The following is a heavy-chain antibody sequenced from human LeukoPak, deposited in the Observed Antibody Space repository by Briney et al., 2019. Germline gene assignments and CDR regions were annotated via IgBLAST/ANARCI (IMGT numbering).Heavy chain of an antibody. J-gene: IGHJ4*02. V-gene: IGHV3-11*01. CDR1: GFTFSDYF. CDR2: ISSSGSTI. CDR3: ARVEYSSSWEIVYYFDY. D-gene: IGHD6-13*01. Sequence: SLRLSCAASGFTFSDYFMSWIRQAPGKGLEWVSYISSSGSTIYYADSVKGRFTISRDNAKNSLYLQMNSLTAEDTAVYYCARVEYSSSWEIVYYFDYWGQGTLVTVSS.